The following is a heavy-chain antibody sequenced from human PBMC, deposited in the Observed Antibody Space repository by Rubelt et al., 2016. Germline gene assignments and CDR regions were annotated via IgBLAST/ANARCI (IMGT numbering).Heavy chain of an antibody. V-gene: IGHV4-39*07. Sequence: ETLSLTCTVSGGSISSSSYYWGWIRQPPGKGLEWIGSIYYSGSTYYNPSLKSRVTISVDTSKNQFSLKLSSVTAADTAVYYCARSLWFAFDPWGQGTLVTVSS. J-gene: IGHJ5*02. CDR1: GGSISSSSYY. CDR2: IYYSGST. D-gene: IGHD3-10*01. CDR3: ARSLWFAFDP.